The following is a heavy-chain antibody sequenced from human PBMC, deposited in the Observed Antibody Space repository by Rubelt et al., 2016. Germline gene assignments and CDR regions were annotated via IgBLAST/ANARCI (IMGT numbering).Heavy chain of an antibody. J-gene: IGHJ4*02. Sequence: GKGLEWIGQINHSGGSNYTPSLKSRVTMLVDKSKNQFSLKLSSVTAADTAVYYCARHDVDTAMAFDYWGQGTLVTVSS. D-gene: IGHD5-18*01. V-gene: IGHV4-4*02. CDR2: INHSGGS. CDR3: ARHDVDTAMAFDY.